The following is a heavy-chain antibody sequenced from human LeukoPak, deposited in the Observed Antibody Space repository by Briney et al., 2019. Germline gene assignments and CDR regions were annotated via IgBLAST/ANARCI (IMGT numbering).Heavy chain of an antibody. V-gene: IGHV3-11*04. D-gene: IGHD3-10*01. CDR2: ISSGGSTI. CDR3: VRSSDYYGSGAYYFDY. Sequence: GGSLRLSCAASGFTFSDYYMSWVRQAPGKGLEWVSYISSGGSTIYYADSVKGRFTISRDNAKNSLYLQMNSLRAEDTAVYYCVRSSDYYGSGAYYFDYWGQGTLVTVSS. CDR1: GFTFSDYY. J-gene: IGHJ4*02.